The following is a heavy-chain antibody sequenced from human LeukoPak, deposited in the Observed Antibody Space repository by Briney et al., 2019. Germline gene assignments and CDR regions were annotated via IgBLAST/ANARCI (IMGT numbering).Heavy chain of an antibody. CDR2: TNPNSGGT. CDR3: AGVRGYSYGPSDY. D-gene: IGHD5-18*01. V-gene: IGHV1-2*02. CDR1: GYTFTGYY. Sequence: ASVKVSCKAFGYTFTGYYMHWVRQAPGQGLEWMGWTNPNSGGTNYAQKFKGRFTMTRDTSISTAYMELSRLRSDDTAVYYCAGVRGYSYGPSDYWGQGTLVTVSS. J-gene: IGHJ4*02.